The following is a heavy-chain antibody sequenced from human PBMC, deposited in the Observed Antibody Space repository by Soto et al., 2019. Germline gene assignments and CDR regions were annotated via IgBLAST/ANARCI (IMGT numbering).Heavy chain of an antibody. V-gene: IGHV4-59*08. CDR2: IYSSGTT. D-gene: IGHD6-19*01. CDR3: ARRRDTSGWLSH. Sequence: QVQLQESGPALVRPSETLSLTCTVSGGSMSTYYWSWIRQPPGKRLEWIGYIYSSGTTNYNPSLGSRVTLLVDTAKNQFALKLSSVTAADTTVYFCARRRDTSGWLSHWGQGTLVTVSS. J-gene: IGHJ4*02. CDR1: GGSMSTYY.